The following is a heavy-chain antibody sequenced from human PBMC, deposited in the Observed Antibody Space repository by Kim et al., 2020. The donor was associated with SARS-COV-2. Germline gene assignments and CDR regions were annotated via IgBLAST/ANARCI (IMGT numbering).Heavy chain of an antibody. D-gene: IGHD6-19*01. J-gene: IGHJ4*02. V-gene: IGHV3-30*04. CDR3: ARSSAVAGRRGGIDY. Sequence: GGSLRLSCAASGFTFSSYAMHWVRQAPGKGLEWVAVISYDGSNKYYADSVKGRFTISRDNSKNTLYLQMNSLRAEDTAMYYCARSSAVAGRRGGIDYWGQGTLVTVSS. CDR1: GFTFSSYA. CDR2: ISYDGSNK.